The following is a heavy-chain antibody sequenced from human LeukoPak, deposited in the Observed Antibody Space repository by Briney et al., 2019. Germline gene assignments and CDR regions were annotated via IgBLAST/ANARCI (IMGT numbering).Heavy chain of an antibody. CDR1: GGSISSSSYY. V-gene: IGHV4-61*05. CDR2: IYYSGST. J-gene: IGHJ3*02. D-gene: IGHD3-3*01. CDR3: ARHVATIFGVGWAFDI. Sequence: PSETLSLTCTVSGGSISSSSYYWGWIRQPPGKGLEWIGCIYYSGSTNYNPSLKSRVTISVDTSKNQFSLKLSSVTAADTAVYYCARHVATIFGVGWAFDIWGQGTMVTVSS.